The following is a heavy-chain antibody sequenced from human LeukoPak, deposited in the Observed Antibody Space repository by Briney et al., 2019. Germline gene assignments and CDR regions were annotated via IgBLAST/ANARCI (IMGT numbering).Heavy chain of an antibody. D-gene: IGHD5-18*01. V-gene: IGHV1-69*01. Sequence: ASVKVSCKASGGTFSSYAISWVRQAPGQGLEWMGGIIPIFGKTSYAQKFQGRVTITADESTSTAYMKLSSLRSEDTALYYCARVGYNRGYTYYFDYWGQGTLVTVSS. CDR2: IIPIFGKT. J-gene: IGHJ4*02. CDR3: ARVGYNRGYTYYFDY. CDR1: GGTFSSYA.